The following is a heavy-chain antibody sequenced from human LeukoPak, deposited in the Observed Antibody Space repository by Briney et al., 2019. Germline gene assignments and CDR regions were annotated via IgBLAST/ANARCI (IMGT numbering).Heavy chain of an antibody. Sequence: SETLSLTCTVSGGSISSSSYYWGWIRQPPGKGLEWIGSIYYSGSTYYNPSLKSRVTISVDTSKNQFSLKLSSVTAADTAVYYCARARYDFWSGYSYGMDVWGQGTTVTVSS. CDR2: IYYSGST. CDR1: GGSISSSSYY. J-gene: IGHJ6*02. D-gene: IGHD3-3*01. CDR3: ARARYDFWSGYSYGMDV. V-gene: IGHV4-39*01.